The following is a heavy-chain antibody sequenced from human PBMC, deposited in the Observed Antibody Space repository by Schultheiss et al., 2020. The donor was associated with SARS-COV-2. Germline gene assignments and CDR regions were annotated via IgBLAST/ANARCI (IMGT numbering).Heavy chain of an antibody. V-gene: IGHV4-38-2*02. Sequence: SETLSLTCTVSGYSISSGYYWGWIRQPPGKGLEWIGYIYYSGSTNYNPSLKSRVTISVDTSKNQFSLNVSSVTAADTAVYYCARGAGSSPTDYWGQGTLVTVSS. CDR3: ARGAGSSPTDY. CDR1: GYSISSGYY. J-gene: IGHJ4*02. CDR2: IYYSGST. D-gene: IGHD6-6*01.